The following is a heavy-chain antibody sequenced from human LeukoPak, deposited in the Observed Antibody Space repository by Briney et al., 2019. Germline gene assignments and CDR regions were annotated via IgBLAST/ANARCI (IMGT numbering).Heavy chain of an antibody. CDR2: ISSSGSTI. CDR1: GFTFSSYE. J-gene: IGHJ5*02. Sequence: GGSLRLPCAASGFTFSSYEMNWVRQAPGKGLEWVSYISSSGSTIYYADSVKGRFTISRDNAKNSLYLQMNSLRAEDTAVYYCARVVRIVVVPAAIFHNWFDAWGQGTLVTVSS. D-gene: IGHD2-2*01. V-gene: IGHV3-48*03. CDR3: ARVVRIVVVPAAIFHNWFDA.